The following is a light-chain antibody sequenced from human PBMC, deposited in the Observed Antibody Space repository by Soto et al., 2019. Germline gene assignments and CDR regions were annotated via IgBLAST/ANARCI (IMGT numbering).Light chain of an antibody. J-gene: IGKJ1*01. CDR3: QQYGSSSWT. V-gene: IGKV3-20*01. Sequence: EIVLTQSPGTLSSSPGERATLSCRASQSVSSNYFAWYQQKPGQAPRLLIYAASSRATGIPDRFSGSGSGTDFTLTISRLEPADFAVYYCQQYGSSSWTFGQGTRVEI. CDR1: QSVSSNY. CDR2: AAS.